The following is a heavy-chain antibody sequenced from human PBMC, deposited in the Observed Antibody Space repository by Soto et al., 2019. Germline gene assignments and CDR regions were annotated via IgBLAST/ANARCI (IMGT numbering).Heavy chain of an antibody. CDR2: ISGSVGST. CDR1: GFTFSSYA. J-gene: IGHJ4*02. D-gene: IGHD3-22*01. V-gene: IGHV3-23*01. Sequence: EVQLLESGGGLVQPGGSLRLSCAASGFTFSSYAMSWVRQAPGKGLEWVSAISGSVGSTYYADSVKGRFTISRDNSKNTLYLQMNSLRAEDTAVYYCAKGGPYYYDSSGYYDYWGQGTLVTVSS. CDR3: AKGGPYYYDSSGYYDY.